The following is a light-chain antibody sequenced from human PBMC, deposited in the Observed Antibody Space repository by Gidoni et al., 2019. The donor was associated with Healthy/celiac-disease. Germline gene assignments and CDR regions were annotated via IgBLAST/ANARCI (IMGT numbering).Light chain of an antibody. CDR1: SSNIGAGYD. J-gene: IGLJ3*02. V-gene: IGLV1-40*01. Sequence: QSVLTPPHSVSGAPGHRVTISCTGSSSNIGAGYDVPWYQQLPGTAPKLLIYGNSNRPSGVPDRFSGSKSGTSASLAITGLQAEDEADYYCQSYDSSLSGSWVFGGGTKLTVL. CDR2: GNS. CDR3: QSYDSSLSGSWV.